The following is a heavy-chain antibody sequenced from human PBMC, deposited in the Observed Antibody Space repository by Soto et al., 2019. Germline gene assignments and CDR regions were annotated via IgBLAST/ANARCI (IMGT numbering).Heavy chain of an antibody. V-gene: IGHV4-39*01. D-gene: IGHD3-3*01. CDR3: ARLGTYYDFWSGYLINYYYYYMDV. CDR1: GGSISSSSYY. Sequence: SETLSLTCTVSGGSISSSSYYWGWIRQPPGKGLEWIGSIYYSGSTYYNPSLKSRVTISVDTSKNQFSLKLSSVTAADTAVYYCARLGTYYDFWSGYLINYYYYYMDVWGKGTTVTVSS. CDR2: IYYSGST. J-gene: IGHJ6*03.